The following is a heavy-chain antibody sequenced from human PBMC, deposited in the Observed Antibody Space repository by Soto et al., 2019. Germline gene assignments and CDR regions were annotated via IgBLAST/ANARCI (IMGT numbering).Heavy chain of an antibody. CDR2: ISYDGSNK. D-gene: IGHD2-2*01. CDR3: AKGPSHY. J-gene: IGHJ4*02. CDR1: GFTFSSYG. V-gene: IGHV3-30*18. Sequence: GGSLRLSCAASGFTFSSYGMHWVRQAPGKGLEWVAVISYDGSNKYYADSVKGRFTISRDNSKNTLYLQMNSLRAEDTAVYYCAKGPSHYWGQGTLVTVSS.